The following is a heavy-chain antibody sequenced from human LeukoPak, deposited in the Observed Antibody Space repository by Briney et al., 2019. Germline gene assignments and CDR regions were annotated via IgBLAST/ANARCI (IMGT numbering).Heavy chain of an antibody. CDR1: GFTFSSYA. CDR3: AKSVWDIVVVPAALDY. CDR2: ISGSGGST. V-gene: IGHV3-23*01. J-gene: IGHJ4*02. Sequence: GGSLRLSCAASGFTFSSYAMSWVRQAPGKGLEWVSAISGSGGSTYCADSVKGRFTISRDNSKNTLYLQMNSLRAEDTAVYYCAKSVWDIVVVPAALDYWGQGTLVTVSS. D-gene: IGHD2-2*01.